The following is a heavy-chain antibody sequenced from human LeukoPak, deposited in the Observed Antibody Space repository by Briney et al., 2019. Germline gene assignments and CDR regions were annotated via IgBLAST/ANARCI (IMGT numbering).Heavy chain of an antibody. CDR3: ARDAVDTANAV. Sequence: GGSLRLSCAASGFTFSSYSMNWVRQAPGKGLVWVSHINSDGSITSYTDSVKGRFTISRDNAKNTLYLQMNSLRAEDTAVYYCARDAVDTANAVWGQGTTVTVSS. V-gene: IGHV3-74*01. CDR2: INSDGSIT. D-gene: IGHD5-18*01. CDR1: GFTFSSYS. J-gene: IGHJ6*02.